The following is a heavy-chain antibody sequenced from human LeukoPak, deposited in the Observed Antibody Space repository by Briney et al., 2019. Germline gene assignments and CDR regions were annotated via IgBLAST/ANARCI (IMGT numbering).Heavy chain of an antibody. J-gene: IGHJ6*04. CDR2: INHSGST. CDR1: GGSFSGYY. CDR3: ARGYSLGGGVLSNYYYYYGMDV. V-gene: IGHV4-34*01. Sequence: KPSETLSLTCAVYGGSFSGYYWSWIRQPPGKGLEWIGEINHSGSTNYNPSLKSRVTISVDTSKNQFSLKLSSVTAADTAVYYCARGYSLGGGVLSNYYYYYGMDVWGKGTTVTVSS. D-gene: IGHD3-16*01.